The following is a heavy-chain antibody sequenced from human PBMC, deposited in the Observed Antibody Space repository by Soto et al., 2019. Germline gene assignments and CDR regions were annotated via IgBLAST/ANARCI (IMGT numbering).Heavy chain of an antibody. CDR3: ARGGAGYSSQEFDY. J-gene: IGHJ4*02. CDR2: INHSGST. D-gene: IGHD6-19*01. Sequence: QVQLQQWGAGLLKPSETLSLTCAVYGGSFSGYYWSWIRQPSGKGLEWIGEINHSGSTNYNPSLNSRVTISVDTAKNQFSLKLSSVTAADTAVYYCARGGAGYSSQEFDYWGQGTLVTVSS. V-gene: IGHV4-34*01. CDR1: GGSFSGYY.